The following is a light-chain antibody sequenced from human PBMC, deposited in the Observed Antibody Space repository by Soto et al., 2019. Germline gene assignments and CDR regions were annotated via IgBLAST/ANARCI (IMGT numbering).Light chain of an antibody. J-gene: IGKJ1*01. V-gene: IGKV3-20*01. CDR3: QQYGSSPVT. CDR2: GAS. CDR1: QSVSSSY. Sequence: VVTESPGTVSLSPGERATLSCSASQSVSSSYLAWYQQKPGQAPRLLIYGASSRATGIPDRFSGSGSGTDFTLTISRLEPEDFAVYYCQQYGSSPVTFGQGTKV.